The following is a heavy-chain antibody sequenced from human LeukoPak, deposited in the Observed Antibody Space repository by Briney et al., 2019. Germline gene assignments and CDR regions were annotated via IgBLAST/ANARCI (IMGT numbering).Heavy chain of an antibody. CDR3: ARFGHDILTGYATTATNRYAFDI. Sequence: SGTLSLTCAVSGGSISSSNWWSWVRQPPGKGLEWIGEIYHSGSTNYNPSLKSRVTISVDKSKNQFSLELSSVTAADTAVYYCARFGHDILTGYATTATNRYAFDIWGQGTMVTVSS. D-gene: IGHD3-9*01. V-gene: IGHV4-4*02. J-gene: IGHJ3*02. CDR1: GGSISSSNW. CDR2: IYHSGST.